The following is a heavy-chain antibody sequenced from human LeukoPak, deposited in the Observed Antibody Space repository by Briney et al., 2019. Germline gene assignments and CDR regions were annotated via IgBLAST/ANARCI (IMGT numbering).Heavy chain of an antibody. J-gene: IGHJ4*02. D-gene: IGHD1-1*01. Sequence: GGSLRLSCAASGFTFTNYAMTWVRQAPGKGLERVSSITTGGGSTYYADSVKGRFTISRDNSKNTLYLQMNSLRAEDTAVYYCAKALSGTLAGNFDYWGQGTLVTVSS. V-gene: IGHV3-23*01. CDR1: GFTFTNYA. CDR2: ITTGGGST. CDR3: AKALSGTLAGNFDY.